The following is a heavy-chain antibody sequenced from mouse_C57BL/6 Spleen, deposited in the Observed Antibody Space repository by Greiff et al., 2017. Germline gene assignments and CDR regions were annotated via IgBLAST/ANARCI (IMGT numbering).Heavy chain of an antibody. CDR2: ISSGGSYT. D-gene: IGHD3-2*02. CDR1: GFTFSSYG. V-gene: IGHV5-6*02. Sequence: EVKLVESGGDLVKPGGSLKLSCAASGFTFSSYGMSWVRQTPDKRLEWVATISSGGSYTYYPDSVKGRFTISRDNAKNTLYLQMSSLKSEDTAMYYCARRDSSGGDYWGQGTSVTVSS. J-gene: IGHJ4*01. CDR3: ARRDSSGGDY.